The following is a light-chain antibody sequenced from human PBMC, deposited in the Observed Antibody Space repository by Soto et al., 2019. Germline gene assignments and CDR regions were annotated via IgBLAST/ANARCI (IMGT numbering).Light chain of an antibody. J-gene: IGKJ5*01. CDR1: QGVSSY. Sequence: EFVLTQSPATLSLSPGARVTLSCRASQGVSSYLAWYQQKPGRAPRLLIYDASNRATGIPARFSGSGSGTDFTLTISSLEPEDFAVYFCQQRSNWQITFGQGTRLEI. V-gene: IGKV3-11*01. CDR2: DAS. CDR3: QQRSNWQIT.